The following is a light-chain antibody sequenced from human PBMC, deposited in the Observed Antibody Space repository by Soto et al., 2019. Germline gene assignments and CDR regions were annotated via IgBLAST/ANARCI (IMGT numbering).Light chain of an antibody. V-gene: IGKV3-11*01. J-gene: IGKJ4*02. CDR2: DAS. Sequence: EIVLTQSPATLSLSPGERATLSCRASQSVSSYLAWYQQKPGQAPRLLLYDASNRATGIPARFSGSGSGTDFTLTISSLEPEDFAVYYCQQRSNWPPARTFGGGTKVEIK. CDR1: QSVSSY. CDR3: QQRSNWPPART.